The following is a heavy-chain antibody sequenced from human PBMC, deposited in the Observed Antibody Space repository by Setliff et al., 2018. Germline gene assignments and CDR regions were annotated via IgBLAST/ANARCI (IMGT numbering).Heavy chain of an antibody. CDR2: IYQNGIT. D-gene: IGHD3-10*01. J-gene: IGHJ5*02. Sequence: TLSLTCSVSGASISTTYYYGDWIRQSPEKGLEWIGTIYQNGITYYNPSVKSRVTISVDKSKNQFSLSLRSVTAADTAVYYCATDGPVLNGDYISWGQGTLVTVSS. CDR3: ATDGPVLNGDYIS. V-gene: IGHV4-39*07. CDR1: GASISTTYYY.